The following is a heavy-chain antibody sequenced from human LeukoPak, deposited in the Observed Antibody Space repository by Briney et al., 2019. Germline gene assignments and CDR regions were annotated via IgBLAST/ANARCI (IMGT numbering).Heavy chain of an antibody. V-gene: IGHV3-33*01. J-gene: IGHJ4*02. CDR2: IWYDGSDK. Sequence: PGRSLGLSCAASGFTFSTYGMHWVRQAPGKGLEWAAVIWYDGSDKYYADSVKGRFTISRDNSKNTLYLQMNSLSAEDTAVYYCARDFYGDFSKFDYWGQGTLVTVSS. CDR3: ARDFYGDFSKFDY. CDR1: GFTFSTYG. D-gene: IGHD4-17*01.